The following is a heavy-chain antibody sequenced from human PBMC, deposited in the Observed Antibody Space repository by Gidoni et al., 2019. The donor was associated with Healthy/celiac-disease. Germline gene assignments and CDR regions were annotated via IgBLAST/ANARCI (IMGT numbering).Heavy chain of an antibody. J-gene: IGHJ4*02. V-gene: IGHV2-26*01. CDR2: IFSNDEK. D-gene: IGHD3-3*01. Sequence: QVTLKESGPVLVKPTETLTLTCTVSGFSLSNARMGVSWIRQPPGKALEWLAHIFSNDEKSYSTSLKSRLTISKDTSKSQVVLTMTNMDPVDTATYYCALRTFGVVNYYFDYWGQGTLVTVSS. CDR3: ALRTFGVVNYYFDY. CDR1: GFSLSNARMG.